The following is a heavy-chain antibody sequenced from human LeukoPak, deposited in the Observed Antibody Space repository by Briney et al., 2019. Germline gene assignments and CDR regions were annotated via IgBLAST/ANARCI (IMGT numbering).Heavy chain of an antibody. CDR3: VKKVGGDAPFDS. D-gene: IGHD2-21*01. V-gene: IGHV3-9*01. CDR1: GFAFDTFA. Sequence: GGSLRLSCAASGFAFDTFAMHWVRQTPGKGLERVSGISRDSGTIIYVDSVKGRFTISRDNIRNSLSLQMNSLRAEDTAFYFCVKKVGGDAPFDSWGQGTLVTVSS. J-gene: IGHJ4*02. CDR2: ISRDSGTI.